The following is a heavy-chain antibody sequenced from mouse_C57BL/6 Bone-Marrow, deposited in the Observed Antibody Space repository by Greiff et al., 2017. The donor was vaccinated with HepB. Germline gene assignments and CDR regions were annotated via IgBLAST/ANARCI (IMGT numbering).Heavy chain of an antibody. CDR2: ISGGGGNT. CDR1: GFTFSSYT. CDR3: ARHRYGSSYRYYAMDY. V-gene: IGHV5-9*01. J-gene: IGHJ4*01. Sequence: EVQVVESGGGLVKPGGSLKLSCAASGFTFSSYTMSWVRQTPEKRLEWVATISGGGGNTYYPDSVKGRITISRDNAKNTLYLQMSSLTSEDTALYYCARHRYGSSYRYYAMDYWGQGTSVTVSS. D-gene: IGHD1-1*01.